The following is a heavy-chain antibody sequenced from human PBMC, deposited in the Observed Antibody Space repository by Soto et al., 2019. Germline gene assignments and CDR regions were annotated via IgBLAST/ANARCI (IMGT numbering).Heavy chain of an antibody. Sequence: PGRSLRLPCAASGLIFRSYSMFWGRQAPGKGPEGVAGISAFSDSILYADSVEGRVTISRDNSKNTLYLQLNSLRADDTAVYFCANIKRSGDDKWYFDSWGQGTLVTVSA. J-gene: IGHJ4*02. CDR2: ISAFSDSI. V-gene: IGHV3-23*01. CDR1: GLIFRSYS. D-gene: IGHD1-1*01. CDR3: ANIKRSGDDKWYFDS.